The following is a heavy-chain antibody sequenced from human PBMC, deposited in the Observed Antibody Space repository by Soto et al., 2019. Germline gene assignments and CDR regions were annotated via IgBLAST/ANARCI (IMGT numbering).Heavy chain of an antibody. CDR2: IYYSGST. V-gene: IGHV4-31*03. D-gene: IGHD2-2*01. CDR1: DGYISSGGYY. Sequence: SETQSHTYTVSDGYISSGGYYWSWKKQHPGKGLEWIGYIYYSGSTYYNPSLKSRVTISVDTSKNQFSLKLSSVTAADTAVYYCARADSLGRLVPAASYMDVRGKGTTVTVSS. CDR3: ARADSLGRLVPAASYMDV. J-gene: IGHJ6*03.